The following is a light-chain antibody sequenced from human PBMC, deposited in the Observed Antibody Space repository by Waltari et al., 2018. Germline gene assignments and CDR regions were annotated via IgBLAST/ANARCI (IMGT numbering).Light chain of an antibody. CDR1: QSVTSN. CDR2: GAS. J-gene: IGKJ2*01. CDR3: QQYNNWYT. V-gene: IGKV3-15*01. Sequence: EILMTQSPATLSVSPGERATLSCRASQSVTSNLAWYQQKPGQAPRLLIYGASTRATGIPGRFSGSGSGTEFTLTISSLQSEDSAVYYCQQYNNWYTVGQGTKLEFK.